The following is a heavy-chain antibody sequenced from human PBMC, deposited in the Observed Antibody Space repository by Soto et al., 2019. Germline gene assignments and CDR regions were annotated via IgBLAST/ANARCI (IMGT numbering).Heavy chain of an antibody. CDR3: ARGGRFGESYYSDYGMDV. J-gene: IGHJ6*02. V-gene: IGHV1-2*02. Sequence: ASVKVSCKASGYTFTGYYMHWVRQAPGQGLEWMGWINPNSGGTNYAQKFQGRVTMNRDTSISTAYMELSRLRSDATAVYYCARGGRFGESYYSDYGMDVWGQGTTFTVSS. CDR2: INPNSGGT. CDR1: GYTFTGYY. D-gene: IGHD3-10*01.